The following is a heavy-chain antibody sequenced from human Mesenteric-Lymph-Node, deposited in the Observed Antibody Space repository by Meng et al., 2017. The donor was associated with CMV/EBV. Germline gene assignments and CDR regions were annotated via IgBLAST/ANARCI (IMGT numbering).Heavy chain of an antibody. Sequence: TCAVYGGSFSGYYWSWIRQPPGKGLEWIGEINHSGSTNYNPSLKSRVTISVDTSKNQFSLKLSSVTAADTAVYYCARTYGSGSYYLDYWGQGTLVTVSS. CDR3: ARTYGSGSYYLDY. CDR1: GGSFSGYY. CDR2: INHSGST. J-gene: IGHJ4*02. V-gene: IGHV4-34*01. D-gene: IGHD3-10*01.